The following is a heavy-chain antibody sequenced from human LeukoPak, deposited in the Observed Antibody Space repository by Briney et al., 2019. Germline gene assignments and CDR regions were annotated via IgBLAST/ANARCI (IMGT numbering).Heavy chain of an antibody. Sequence: GGSLRLSCAASGFTFSSNYVSWDRQAPGKGLEWVSVIYSGGTTYYSDSVKGRFTISRDSSKNTVYLQINSLIPEDTAVYYCARAFDSGNYYSLCYWGQGTLVTVSS. CDR2: IYSGGTT. CDR1: GFTFSSNY. D-gene: IGHD1-26*01. CDR3: ARAFDSGNYYSLCY. V-gene: IGHV3-66*02. J-gene: IGHJ4*02.